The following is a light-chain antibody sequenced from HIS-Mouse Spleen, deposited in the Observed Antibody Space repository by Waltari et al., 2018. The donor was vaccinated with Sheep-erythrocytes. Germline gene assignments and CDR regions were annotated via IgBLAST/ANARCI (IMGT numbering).Light chain of an antibody. CDR3: QQYNNWPWT. CDR2: GAS. J-gene: IGKJ1*01. Sequence: EIVMTQPPATLSVSPGERASHSCRASQSARSNLAWYQQKPGQAPRLLIYGASTRATGIPARFSGSGSGTEFTLTISSMQSEDFAVYYCQQYNNWPWTFGQGTKVEIK. V-gene: IGKV3-15*01. CDR1: QSARSN.